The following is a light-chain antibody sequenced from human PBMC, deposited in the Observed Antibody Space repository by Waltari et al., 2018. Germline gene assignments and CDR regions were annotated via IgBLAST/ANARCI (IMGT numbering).Light chain of an antibody. CDR2: GAS. CDR3: QQYNNWPPLT. V-gene: IGKV3-15*01. Sequence: EIVMTQSPATLSVSPGERAPLPCRASQRVSSNLAGSQQKPGQAPRLLIYGASTSATGIPARFSGSGSGTEFTLTISSLQSEDFAVYYCQQYNNWPPLTFGGGTKVEIK. J-gene: IGKJ4*01. CDR1: QRVSSN.